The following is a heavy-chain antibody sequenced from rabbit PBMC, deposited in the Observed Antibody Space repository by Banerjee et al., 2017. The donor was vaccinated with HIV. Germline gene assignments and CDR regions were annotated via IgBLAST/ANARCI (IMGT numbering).Heavy chain of an antibody. CDR2: IYAGDGSI. CDR3: ARDGAGGSYFAL. CDR1: GFSLFIYW. V-gene: IGHV1S42*01. Sequence: QEQLEESGGGLVKPGGTLTLTCKASGFSLFIYWMCWVRQAPGKGLDLIGCIYAGDGSIDYTNWVNGRFTISKTSSTVDLKMTSLTAADTATYFCARDGAGGSYFALRGPGTLVTVS. D-gene: IGHD8-1*01. J-gene: IGHJ4*01.